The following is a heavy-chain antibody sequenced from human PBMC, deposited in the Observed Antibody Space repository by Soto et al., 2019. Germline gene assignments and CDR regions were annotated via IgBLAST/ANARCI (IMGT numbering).Heavy chain of an antibody. J-gene: IGHJ4*02. CDR1: GGSISSSSYY. V-gene: IGHV4-39*01. CDR2: IYYSGST. Sequence: SETLSLTCTVSGGSISSSSYYWGWIRQPPGKGLEWIGSIYYSGSTYYNPSLKSRVTISVDTSKNQFSLKLSSVTAADTAVYYCASLNGGYGDYYINFDYWGQGTLVTVSS. CDR3: ASLNGGYGDYYINFDY. D-gene: IGHD4-17*01.